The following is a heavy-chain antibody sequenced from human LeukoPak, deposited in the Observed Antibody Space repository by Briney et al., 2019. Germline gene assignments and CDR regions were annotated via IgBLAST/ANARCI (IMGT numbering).Heavy chain of an antibody. Sequence: GGSLRLSCAASGFTFSSYAMSWVRQAPGKGLEWVSIISGSGGSTYYADSVKGRFTISRDNSKNTLYLQMSSLRVEDTAVYYCAKDRRASSSWYEGGDYWGQGTLVTVSS. J-gene: IGHJ4*02. CDR1: GFTFSSYA. D-gene: IGHD6-13*01. CDR2: ISGSGGST. CDR3: AKDRRASSSWYEGGDY. V-gene: IGHV3-23*01.